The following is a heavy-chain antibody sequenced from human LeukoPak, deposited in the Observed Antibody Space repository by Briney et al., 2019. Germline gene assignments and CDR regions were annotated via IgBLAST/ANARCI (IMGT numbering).Heavy chain of an antibody. CDR1: GFTFSTYG. CDR2: VLSDGNNK. V-gene: IGHV3-33*03. D-gene: IGHD2/OR15-2a*01. CDR3: AFLSVTVDH. J-gene: IGHJ4*02. Sequence: GGSLRLSCAPSGFTFSTYGMHWVRLAPGKGLEWVAVVLSDGNNKYYADSVKGRFTISRDNSKNTGYLQMNSRTAEDTAVYYCAFLSVTVDHWGQGTLVTVSS.